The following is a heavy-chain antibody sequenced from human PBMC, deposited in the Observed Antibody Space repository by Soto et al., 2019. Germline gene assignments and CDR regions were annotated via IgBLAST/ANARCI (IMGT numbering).Heavy chain of an antibody. CDR1: GFTFSSYG. J-gene: IGHJ6*02. V-gene: IGHV3-30*18. CDR3: AKDRPLRPYYYYGMDV. CDR2: ISYDGSNK. D-gene: IGHD5-12*01. Sequence: GGSLRLSCAASGFTFSSYGMHWVRQAPGKGLEWVAVISYDGSNKYYADSVKGRFTISRDNSKNTLYLQMNSLRAEDTAVYYCAKDRPLRPYYYYGMDVWGQGTTVTVSS.